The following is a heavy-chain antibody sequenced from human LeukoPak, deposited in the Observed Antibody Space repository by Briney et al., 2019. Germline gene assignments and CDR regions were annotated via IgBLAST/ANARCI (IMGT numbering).Heavy chain of an antibody. Sequence: GGSLRLSCAASGFTFSDAWMTWVRQAPGKGLQWVGRIKSKSDGGTTDYAAAVKGRFTISREDSKNTLSLQMNSLKSEDTAVYYCTTDRDTVATAFDSWGQGTLVTVSS. CDR2: IKSKSDGGTT. V-gene: IGHV3-15*07. D-gene: IGHD5-12*01. CDR1: GFTFSDAW. J-gene: IGHJ4*02. CDR3: TTDRDTVATAFDS.